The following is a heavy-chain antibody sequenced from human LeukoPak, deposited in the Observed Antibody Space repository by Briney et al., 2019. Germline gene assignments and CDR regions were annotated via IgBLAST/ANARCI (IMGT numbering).Heavy chain of an antibody. CDR3: ARGGKLAYYYYYYYMDV. V-gene: IGHV4-34*01. D-gene: IGHD3-10*01. CDR2: INHSGST. J-gene: IGHJ6*03. CDR1: GGSFSGYY. Sequence: SETLSLICAVYGGSFSGYYWSWIRQPPGKGLEWIGEINHSGSTNYNPSLKSRVTISVDTSKNQFSLKLSSVTAADTAVYYCARGGKLAYYYYYYYMDVWGKGTTVTVSS.